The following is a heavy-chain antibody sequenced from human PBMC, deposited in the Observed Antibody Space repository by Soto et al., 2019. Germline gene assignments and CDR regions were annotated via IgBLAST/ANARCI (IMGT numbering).Heavy chain of an antibody. J-gene: IGHJ4*02. CDR2: VSSDGGNQ. Sequence: PGGSLRLSCAASGFSFNKYGMHWVRQAPGKGLEWVAYVSSDGGNQYYADSVKGRFTISRDNSKSTLFLQLDSLRVDDTAVYYCARDLMDSSFKGPFDYWGQGTLVTVSS. CDR1: GFSFNKYG. V-gene: IGHV3-30*03. CDR3: ARDLMDSSFKGPFDY. D-gene: IGHD6-6*01.